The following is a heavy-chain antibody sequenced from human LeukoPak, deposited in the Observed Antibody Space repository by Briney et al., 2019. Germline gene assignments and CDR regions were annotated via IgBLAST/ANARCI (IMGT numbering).Heavy chain of an antibody. CDR2: ISYDGSNK. J-gene: IGHJ6*03. CDR1: GFTFSSYA. CDR3: ARDGSGSSSWGEFYSYYYMDV. D-gene: IGHD6-13*01. V-gene: IGHV3-30*04. Sequence: GGSLRLSCAASGFTFSSYAMHWVRQAPGKGLEWVAVISYDGSNKYYADSVKGRFTISRDNAKNSLYLQMNSLRAEDTAVYYCARDGSGSSSWGEFYSYYYMDVGGKGTTVTVSS.